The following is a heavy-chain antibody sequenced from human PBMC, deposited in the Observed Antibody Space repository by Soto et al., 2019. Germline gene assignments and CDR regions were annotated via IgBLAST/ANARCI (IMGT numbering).Heavy chain of an antibody. Sequence: QVQLQESGPGLVKPSGTLSLTCAVSGTSISSNFWWSWVRQPPGKGLGWIGEAHPSGATNYNPSLESGVTISVDKANNQLSLNLNSLTAADTAVFFCARHVGVAGTRGFDYWGQGVLVAVSS. CDR1: GTSISSNFW. D-gene: IGHD6-19*01. CDR2: AHPSGAT. CDR3: ARHVGVAGTRGFDY. V-gene: IGHV4-4*02. J-gene: IGHJ4*02.